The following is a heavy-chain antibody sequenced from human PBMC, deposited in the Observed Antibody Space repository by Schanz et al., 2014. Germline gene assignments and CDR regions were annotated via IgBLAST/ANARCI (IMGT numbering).Heavy chain of an antibody. CDR2: INQDGSKE. J-gene: IGHJ4*02. CDR1: GFTFSSYW. Sequence: VQLLESGGGLVQPGGSLRLSCAASGFTFSSYWMSWVRQAPGKGLEWVANINQDGSKEYYVDSVKGRFTISRDNAKNTLYLQMNSLRAEDTAVYYCATPGRYGSGRYEPLFDYWGQGTLVTVSS. V-gene: IGHV3-7*03. D-gene: IGHD3-10*01. CDR3: ATPGRYGSGRYEPLFDY.